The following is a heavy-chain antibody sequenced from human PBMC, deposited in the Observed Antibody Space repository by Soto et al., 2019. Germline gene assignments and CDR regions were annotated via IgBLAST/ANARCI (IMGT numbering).Heavy chain of an antibody. CDR3: AHSPARLGIAAVYWFDP. CDR2: IFWDDDK. Sequence: QITLKESGPTLVKPTQTLTLTCTFSGFSLSTSAVGVGWVRQPPGKALEWLALIFWDDDKRYSPSLKSRLTITKDTSKNQVVLTMTNMDPVDTATYYCAHSPARLGIAAVYWFDPWGQGTLVTVSS. V-gene: IGHV2-5*02. D-gene: IGHD6-13*01. CDR1: GFSLSTSAVG. J-gene: IGHJ5*02.